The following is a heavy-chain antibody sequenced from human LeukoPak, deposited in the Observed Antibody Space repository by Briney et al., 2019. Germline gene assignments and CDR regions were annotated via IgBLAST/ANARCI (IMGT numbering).Heavy chain of an antibody. J-gene: IGHJ4*02. Sequence: PSETLSLTCTVSGGSISSYYWSWIRQPPGKGLEWMGYIYCGGSTNYNPSLKSRVTISVDTSKNHFSLKLSSVTAADTAVYSCARTYYYGSGIALPFDYWGQGTLVTVSS. CDR1: GGSISSYY. CDR2: IYCGGST. CDR3: ARTYYYGSGIALPFDY. D-gene: IGHD3-10*01. V-gene: IGHV4-59*01.